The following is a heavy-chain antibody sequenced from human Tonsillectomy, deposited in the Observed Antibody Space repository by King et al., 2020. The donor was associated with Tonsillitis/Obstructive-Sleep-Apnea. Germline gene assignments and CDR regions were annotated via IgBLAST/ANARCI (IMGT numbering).Heavy chain of an antibody. Sequence: TLKESGPTLVKPTQTLTLTCTFSGFPLSTSGVGVGWIRQPPGKALGWLALIYWDDDKRYSPSLKSRLTITKDTSKNQVVLTMTNMDLVDTATYYCANAVTFGWYLDYWGQGTLVTVSS. J-gene: IGHJ4*02. V-gene: IGHV2-5*02. CDR2: IYWDDDK. D-gene: IGHD2-15*01. CDR1: GFPLSTSGVG. CDR3: ANAVTFGWYLDY.